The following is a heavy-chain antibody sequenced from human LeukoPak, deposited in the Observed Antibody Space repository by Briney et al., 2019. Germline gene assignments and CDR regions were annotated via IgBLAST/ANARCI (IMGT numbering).Heavy chain of an antibody. CDR3: ARDHCSGGGCYYWYFDL. V-gene: IGHV1-46*01. Sequence: ASVKVSCKASGYTFTSYYMHWVRQAPGQGLEWMGIINPSGGSTSYAQKFQGRVTMTRDMSTSTVYMELSSLRSEDTAVYYCARDHCSGGGCYYWYFDLWGRGTLVTVSS. J-gene: IGHJ2*01. CDR1: GYTFTSYY. D-gene: IGHD2-15*01. CDR2: INPSGGST.